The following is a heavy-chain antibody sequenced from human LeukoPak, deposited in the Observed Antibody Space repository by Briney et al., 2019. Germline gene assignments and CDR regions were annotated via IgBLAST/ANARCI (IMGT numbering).Heavy chain of an antibody. CDR1: EFTFGSYD. V-gene: IGHV3-48*03. Sequence: GGSLRLSCAASEFTFGSYDMNWVRQAPGKGLEWVSYISFSGSTIYYADSVKGRFTISRDNAKNSLYLQMNSLRAGDTAICYCARYLGGSRNFDIWGQGTLVTVSS. D-gene: IGHD3-10*01. CDR2: ISFSGSTI. J-gene: IGHJ3*02. CDR3: ARYLGGSRNFDI.